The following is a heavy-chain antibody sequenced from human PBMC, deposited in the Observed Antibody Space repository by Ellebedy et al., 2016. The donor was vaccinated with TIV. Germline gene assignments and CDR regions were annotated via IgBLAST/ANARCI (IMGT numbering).Heavy chain of an antibody. CDR3: VKDQIAGEGRWVFDL. CDR1: GFTFSSFA. V-gene: IGHV3-23*01. Sequence: PGGSLRLSCAASGFTFSSFAMGWVRQTQGTGLEGVSGLYGTGRGIFYSDSVKGRFTISRDNSKNTLYLQMNSLRAEDTGIYYCVKDQIAGEGRWVFDLWGQGTMVTVSS. CDR2: LYGTGRGI. J-gene: IGHJ3*01. D-gene: IGHD3-16*01.